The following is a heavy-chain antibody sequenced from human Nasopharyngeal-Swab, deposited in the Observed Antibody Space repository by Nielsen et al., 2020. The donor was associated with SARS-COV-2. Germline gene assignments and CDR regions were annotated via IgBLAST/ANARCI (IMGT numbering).Heavy chain of an antibody. Sequence: GESLKISCAASGFTFSSYSMNWVRQAPGKGLEWVSYISSSSSTIYYADSVKGRFTISRDNAKNSLYLQMNSLRDEDTAVYYCASTPYSYAWGDYYYGMDVWGKGTTVTVSS. J-gene: IGHJ6*04. D-gene: IGHD5-18*01. V-gene: IGHV3-48*02. CDR3: ASTPYSYAWGDYYYGMDV. CDR1: GFTFSSYS. CDR2: ISSSSSTI.